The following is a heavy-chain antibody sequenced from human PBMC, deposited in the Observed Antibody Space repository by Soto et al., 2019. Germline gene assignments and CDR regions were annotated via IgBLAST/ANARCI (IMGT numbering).Heavy chain of an antibody. CDR3: ASGRGYDILTGYYPYFDY. CDR1: GLTFDDYA. CDR2: ISWNSGSI. D-gene: IGHD3-9*01. J-gene: IGHJ4*02. V-gene: IGHV3-9*01. Sequence: EVQLVESGGGLVQSGKSLRLSCAASGLTFDDYAMHWVRQAPGKDLEWVSGISWNSGSIGYADSVKGRFTISRDNAKNSLYRQMNSLRAGDTALYYCASGRGYDILTGYYPYFDYWGQGTLVTVSS.